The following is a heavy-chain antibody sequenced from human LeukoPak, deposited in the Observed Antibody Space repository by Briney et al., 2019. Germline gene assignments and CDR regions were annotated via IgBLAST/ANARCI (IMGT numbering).Heavy chain of an antibody. CDR1: GGSIRSYY. J-gene: IGHJ4*02. D-gene: IGHD5-12*01. V-gene: IGHV4-59*01. CDR3: ARGGGYSGYDFGY. Sequence: SETLSLTCTVSGGSIRSYYWSWIRQPPGKGLEWIGYIYYSGSTNYNPSLKSRVSISVDTSKNQFSLKLSPVTAADTAVYYCARGGGYSGYDFGYWGQGTLVTVSS. CDR2: IYYSGST.